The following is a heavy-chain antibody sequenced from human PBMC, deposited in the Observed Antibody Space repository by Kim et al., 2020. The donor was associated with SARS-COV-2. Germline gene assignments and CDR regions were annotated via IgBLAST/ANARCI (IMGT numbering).Heavy chain of an antibody. J-gene: IGHJ4*02. CDR3: VKYSGGIY. D-gene: IGHD3-10*01. V-gene: IGHV3-74*01. CDR2: IKGDGTTT. CDR1: GFAFSTYW. Sequence: GGSLRLSCAASGFAFSTYWMHWVRQAPGQGLVWVSTIKGDGTTTVYADSVKGRFTISRDNAKNTLYLQMNSLRDEDTAMYYCVKYSGGIYLGQGTLVTVS.